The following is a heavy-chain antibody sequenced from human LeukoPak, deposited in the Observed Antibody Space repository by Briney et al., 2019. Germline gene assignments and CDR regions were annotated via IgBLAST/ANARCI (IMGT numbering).Heavy chain of an antibody. CDR1: GGSISSYY. V-gene: IGHV4-59*01. CDR2: IYYSGST. Sequence: SETLSLTCTVSGGSISSYYWSWIRQPPGKGLEWIGYIYYSGSTNYNPPLKSRVTISVDTSKNQFSLKLSSVTAADTAVYYCARAARDCGGSCYPLEYYFDYWGQGTLVTVSS. J-gene: IGHJ4*02. D-gene: IGHD2-15*01. CDR3: ARAARDCGGSCYPLEYYFDY.